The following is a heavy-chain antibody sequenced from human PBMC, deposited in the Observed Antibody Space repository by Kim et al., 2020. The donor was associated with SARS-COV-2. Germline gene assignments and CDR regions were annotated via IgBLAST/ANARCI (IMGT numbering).Heavy chain of an antibody. CDR1: GGSISSGGYY. J-gene: IGHJ4*02. V-gene: IGHV4-31*03. CDR2: IYYSGST. D-gene: IGHD3-10*01. Sequence: SETLSLTCTVSGGSISSGGYYWSWIRQHPGKGLEWIGYIYYSGSTYYNPSLKSRVTISVDTSKNQFSLKLSSVTAADTAVYYCARDVDDSGSYYMGLDYWGQGTLVTVSS. CDR3: ARDVDDSGSYYMGLDY.